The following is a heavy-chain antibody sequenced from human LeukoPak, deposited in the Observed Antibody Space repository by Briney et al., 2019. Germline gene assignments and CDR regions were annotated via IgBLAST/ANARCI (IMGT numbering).Heavy chain of an antibody. J-gene: IGHJ6*02. CDR2: INPNSGGT. Sequence: ASVKVSCKASGYTFTGYYMHWVRQAPGQGLEWMGWINPNSGGTNYAQKFQGRVTMTRDTSISTAYMELSRLRSDDTAVYYCARDPDPPAGYYGMDVWGQGTTVTVSS. CDR1: GYTFTGYY. V-gene: IGHV1-2*02. CDR3: ARDPDPPAGYYGMDV.